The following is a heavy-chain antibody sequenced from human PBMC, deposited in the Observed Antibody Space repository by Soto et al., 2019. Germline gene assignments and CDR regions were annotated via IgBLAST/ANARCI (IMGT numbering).Heavy chain of an antibody. Sequence: SETLSLTCAVSGDSISSYYCMWIRQPPGKGLESIGYLYYGRSANYNPSLKSRVTLSVDTSTNQFSLTLSSVTAADTAVYYCAGGIAARPLGYWGQGTLVTVSS. V-gene: IGHV4-59*01. D-gene: IGHD6-6*01. CDR1: GDSISSYY. J-gene: IGHJ4*02. CDR2: LYYGRSA. CDR3: AGGIAARPLGY.